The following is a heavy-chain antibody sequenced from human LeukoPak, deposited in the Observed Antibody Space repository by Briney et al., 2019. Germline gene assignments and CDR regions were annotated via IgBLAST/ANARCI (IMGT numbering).Heavy chain of an antibody. Sequence: SETLSLTCTVSGGSISSSSYYWGWIRQPPGKGLEWIGSIYYSGSTYYNPSLKSRVTISVDTSKNQFSLKPSSVTAADTAVYYCARQGPYCGGDCYWGYWGQGTLVTVSS. CDR2: IYYSGST. CDR3: ARQGPYCGGDCYWGY. J-gene: IGHJ4*02. CDR1: GGSISSSSYY. V-gene: IGHV4-39*01. D-gene: IGHD2-21*02.